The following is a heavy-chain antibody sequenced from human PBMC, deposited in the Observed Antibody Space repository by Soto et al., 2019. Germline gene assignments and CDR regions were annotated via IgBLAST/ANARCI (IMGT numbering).Heavy chain of an antibody. V-gene: IGHV3-48*01. CDR1: GFILSDCA. D-gene: IGHD7-27*01. CDR2: ISSSSSVI. Sequence: GGSLRLSCATSGFILSDCAMNWVRQAPGKGLEWVSYISSSSSVIDYADSMKGRFTVSRDNARSSLYLQMNSLRAEDTAVYYCARDLSWGSNWYYYMDVWGKGTTVTVSS. J-gene: IGHJ6*03. CDR3: ARDLSWGSNWYYYMDV.